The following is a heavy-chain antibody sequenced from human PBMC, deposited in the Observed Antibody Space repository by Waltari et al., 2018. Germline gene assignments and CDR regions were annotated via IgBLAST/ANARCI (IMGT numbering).Heavy chain of an antibody. CDR3: ARTEGYCSSTSCYGGGWFDP. V-gene: IGHV4-31*03. Sequence: QVQLQESGPGLVKPSQTLSLTCTVSGGSISSGRYYWSWIRQHPGKGLEWIGYIDHSGSTYYNPSLKSRVTISVDRAKNQFSLKLSSVTAADTAVYYCARTEGYCSSTSCYGGGWFDPWGQGTLVTVSS. J-gene: IGHJ5*02. CDR1: GGSISSGRYY. CDR2: IDHSGST. D-gene: IGHD2-2*01.